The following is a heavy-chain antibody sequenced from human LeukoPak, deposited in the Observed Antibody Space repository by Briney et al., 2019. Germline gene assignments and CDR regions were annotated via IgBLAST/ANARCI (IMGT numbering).Heavy chain of an antibody. CDR3: ARQLEGYYGSGSYYPHYYYYGMDV. Sequence: GESLKISCKGSGYSFTSYWIGWVRQMPGKGLESMGIFYPGDSDTRYSPSFQGQVTISADKSISTAHLQWSSLKASDTAMYYCARQLEGYYGSGSYYPHYYYYGMDVWGQGTTVTVSS. D-gene: IGHD3-10*01. J-gene: IGHJ6*02. CDR1: GYSFTSYW. V-gene: IGHV5-51*01. CDR2: FYPGDSDT.